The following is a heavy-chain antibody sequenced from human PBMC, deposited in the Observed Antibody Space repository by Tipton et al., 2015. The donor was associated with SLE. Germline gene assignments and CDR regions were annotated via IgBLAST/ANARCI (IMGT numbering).Heavy chain of an antibody. CDR2: INPSGGST. Sequence: QLVQSGAEVKKSGESLKISCKGSGYSFTSYYMHWVRQAPGQGLEWMGIINPSGGSTSYAQKFQGRVTMTRDTSTSTVYMELSSLRSEDTAVYYCARAQMVGGERRPFDYWGQGTLVTVSS. J-gene: IGHJ4*02. CDR3: ARAQMVGGERRPFDY. V-gene: IGHV1-46*01. CDR1: GYSFTSYY. D-gene: IGHD1-1*01.